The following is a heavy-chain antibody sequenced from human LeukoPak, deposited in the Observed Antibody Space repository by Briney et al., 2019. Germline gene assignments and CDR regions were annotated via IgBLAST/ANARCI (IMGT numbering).Heavy chain of an antibody. CDR3: ARVRDSSWYEGFDY. V-gene: IGHV3-49*03. D-gene: IGHD6-13*01. Sequence: GGSLRLSCTASGFTFGDYAMSWFRQAPGKGLEWVGFIRSKAYGGTTEYAASVKGRFAISRDDSKSIAYLQMNSLRAEDTAVYYCARVRDSSWYEGFDYWGQGTLVTVSS. CDR2: IRSKAYGGTT. J-gene: IGHJ4*02. CDR1: GFTFGDYA.